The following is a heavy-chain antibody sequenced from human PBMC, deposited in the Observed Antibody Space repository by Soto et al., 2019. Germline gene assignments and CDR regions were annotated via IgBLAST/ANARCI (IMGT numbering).Heavy chain of an antibody. J-gene: IGHJ3*02. D-gene: IGHD2-2*01. Sequence: PSETLSLTCAVSGGSISSSNWWSWVRQPPGKGLEWIGEIYHSGSTNYNPSLKSRVTISVDKSKNQFSLKLSSVTAADTAVYYCARGFRVEAQLPDAFDIWGQGTMVTVSS. V-gene: IGHV4-4*02. CDR3: ARGFRVEAQLPDAFDI. CDR2: IYHSGST. CDR1: GGSISSSNW.